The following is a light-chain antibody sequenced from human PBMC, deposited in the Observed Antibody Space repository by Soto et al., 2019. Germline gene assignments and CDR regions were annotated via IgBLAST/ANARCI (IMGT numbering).Light chain of an antibody. V-gene: IGLV1-44*01. CDR3: AAWDDSLTGCV. Sequence: QSVLTQPPSASGTPGQRVTISCSGSRSNIGGNTVNWYQQLPGTAPKLLIYTNDQRPSGVPDRFSGSKSGTSASLVISGLQSEDEADYYCAAWDDSLTGCVFGTGTKATVL. J-gene: IGLJ1*01. CDR1: RSNIGGNT. CDR2: TND.